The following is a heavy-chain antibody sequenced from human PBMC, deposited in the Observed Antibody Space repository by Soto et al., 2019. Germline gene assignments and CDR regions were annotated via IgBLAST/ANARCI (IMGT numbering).Heavy chain of an antibody. Sequence: HPGGSLRLSCAASGFTFSSYGMHWVRQAPGKGLEWVAVISYDGSNKYYADSVKGRFTISRDNSKNTLYLQMNSLRAEDTAVYYCAKDRGGVQLNLFSYVYGMDVWGQGTTVTVS. CDR3: AKDRGGVQLNLFSYVYGMDV. CDR1: GFTFSSYG. D-gene: IGHD1-1*01. V-gene: IGHV3-30*18. CDR2: ISYDGSNK. J-gene: IGHJ6*02.